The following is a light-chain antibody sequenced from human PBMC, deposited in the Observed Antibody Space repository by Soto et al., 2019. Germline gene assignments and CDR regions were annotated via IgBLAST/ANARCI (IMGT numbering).Light chain of an antibody. J-gene: IGLJ1*01. CDR2: ENN. CDR3: QSYDSSVSGYV. Sequence: QPVLTQPPSVSEAPGQRVTISCTGSSSNIGAGYEAHWYQQFPGTAPKLLIHENNNRPSGVPDRFSSSKSGTSASLAIAGLQAENAAEYYCQSYDSSVSGYVFGTGTKLTV. CDR1: SSNIGAGYE. V-gene: IGLV1-40*01.